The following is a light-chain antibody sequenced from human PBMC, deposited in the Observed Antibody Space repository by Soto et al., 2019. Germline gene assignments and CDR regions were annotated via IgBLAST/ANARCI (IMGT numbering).Light chain of an antibody. V-gene: IGLV2-23*01. J-gene: IGLJ2*01. Sequence: QSALTQPASVSGSPGQSITISCTGSSSDVGSYNLVSWYQQHPGKAPKVIIYEGGKRPSGVSNRFSGSKSGITAFLTISGLQAEDEADYYCCSYAGYSTSALFGGGTKVTVL. CDR2: EGG. CDR3: CSYAGYSTSAL. CDR1: SSDVGSYNL.